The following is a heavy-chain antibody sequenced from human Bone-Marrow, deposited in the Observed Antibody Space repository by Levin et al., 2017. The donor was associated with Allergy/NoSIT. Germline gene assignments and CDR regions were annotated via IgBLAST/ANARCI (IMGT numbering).Heavy chain of an antibody. D-gene: IGHD3-22*01. CDR2: IYYSGTT. V-gene: IGHV4-31*03. J-gene: IGHJ4*02. CDR3: ARADRKTYSYDNAAYSLFDY. CDR1: GGSITSGNYY. Sequence: SQTLSLTCSVSGGSITSGNYYWSWIRQHPGKGLEWIGYIYYSGTTYYNPSLKSRVTISVDTSKNQFSLRLTSLTAADTAVYYCARADRKTYSYDNAAYSLFDYWGPGTLVTVSS.